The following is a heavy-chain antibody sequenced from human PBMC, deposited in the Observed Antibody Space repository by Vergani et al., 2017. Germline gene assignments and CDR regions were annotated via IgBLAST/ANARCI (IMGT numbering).Heavy chain of an antibody. Sequence: QVQLVQSGAEVKKPGSSVKVSCKASGGTFSSYAISWVRQAPGQGLEWMGGIIAYNGNTNYAQKLQGRVTMTTDTSTSTAYMELRSLRSEDTAVYYCARDRGIVVVPAAMGFDPWGQGTLVTVSS. J-gene: IGHJ5*02. CDR3: ARDRGIVVVPAAMGFDP. CDR1: GGTFSSYA. CDR2: IIAYNGNT. V-gene: IGHV1-18*01. D-gene: IGHD2-2*01.